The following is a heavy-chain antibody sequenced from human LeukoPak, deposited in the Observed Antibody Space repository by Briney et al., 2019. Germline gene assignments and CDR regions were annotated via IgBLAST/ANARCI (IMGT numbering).Heavy chain of an antibody. Sequence: PSETLSLTCTVSGGSISSSSYYWGWVRQAPGKGLEWVSYISSSGATLYYADSVKGRFTISRDSAKNSLYLQMNSLRAEDTAVYYCARDDVKGDDGDYIGYYYYYYMDVWGKGTTVTVSS. CDR1: GGSISSSSYY. V-gene: IGHV3-48*04. D-gene: IGHD4-17*01. CDR3: ARDDVKGDDGDYIGYYYYYYMDV. J-gene: IGHJ6*03. CDR2: ISSSGATL.